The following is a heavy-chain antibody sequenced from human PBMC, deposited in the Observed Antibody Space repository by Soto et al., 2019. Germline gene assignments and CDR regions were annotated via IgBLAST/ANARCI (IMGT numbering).Heavy chain of an antibody. CDR3: VRDRAMDSSGHWFDT. D-gene: IGHD6-19*01. V-gene: IGHV4-31*03. CDR2: IYHIGSP. Sequence: QVQLQESGPGLVKPSQTLSLTCTVSGRSVSSGGYYWTWIRQHPGRGLEWIGYIYHIGSPYYNPSLDSRVTISLDTSKRPFSLNLTSVTAADTAIYYCVRDRAMDSSGHWFDTWGQGTLVTVSS. J-gene: IGHJ5*02. CDR1: GRSVSSGGYY.